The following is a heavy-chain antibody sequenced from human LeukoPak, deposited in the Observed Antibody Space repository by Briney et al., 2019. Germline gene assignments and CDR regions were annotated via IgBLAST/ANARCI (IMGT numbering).Heavy chain of an antibody. D-gene: IGHD3-3*01. J-gene: IGHJ4*02. CDR1: GYTFTNHF. V-gene: IGHV1-46*01. CDR3: VRDPGTSTPYYTRY. Sequence: GASVRISCKASGYTFTNHFMHWVRQAPGQRPEWMGMIDPSGGGTSYAQMFRGRVTMTRDTSTSTVHMDLSSLRNDDTAVYYCVRDPGTSTPYYTRYWGQGTLVTVSS. CDR2: IDPSGGGT.